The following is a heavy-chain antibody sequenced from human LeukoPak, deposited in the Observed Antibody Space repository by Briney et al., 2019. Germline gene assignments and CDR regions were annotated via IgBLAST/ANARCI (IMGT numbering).Heavy chain of an antibody. D-gene: IGHD3-22*01. J-gene: IGHJ3*02. CDR2: ISGDGGST. V-gene: IGHV3-43*02. CDR3: AKTRWGQITTDAFDI. Sequence: HTGGSLRLFCAASGFTFDDYAMHWVRQAPGKGLEWVSLISGDGGSTYYADSVKGRFTISRDNSKNSLYLQMNSLRTEDTALYYCAKTRWGQITTDAFDIWGQGTMVTVSS. CDR1: GFTFDDYA.